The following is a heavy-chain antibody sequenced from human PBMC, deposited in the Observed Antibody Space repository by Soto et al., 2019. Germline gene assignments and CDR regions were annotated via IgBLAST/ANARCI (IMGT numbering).Heavy chain of an antibody. V-gene: IGHV4-61*01. CDR1: GGSFKSGSYS. CDR2: VYHTGRT. CDR3: ARDFAYFDS. J-gene: IGHJ4*02. Sequence: QVQLQESGPGLVKPSETLSLTCTVSGGSFKSGSYSWSWIRQPPGKGLEWIGYVYHTGRTSYNTSLKSRVSISMDTSMNQFSLNLDSVTAADTAVYFCARDFAYFDSWGQGTLVTVSS. D-gene: IGHD3-3*01.